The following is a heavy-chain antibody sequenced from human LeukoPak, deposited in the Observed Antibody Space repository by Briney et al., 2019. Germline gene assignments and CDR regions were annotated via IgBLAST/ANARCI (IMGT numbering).Heavy chain of an antibody. CDR3: ARDRPDITIFGAFDY. D-gene: IGHD3-3*01. CDR2: ISKDGSNE. V-gene: IGHV3-30*04. Sequence: GGSLRPSCAASGFTFSSYVMHWVRQAPGKGLECVAVISKDGSNEYYGDSVKGRFTISRDNSKNTLYLQMNSLRAEDTAVYYCARDRPDITIFGAFDYWGQGTLVTVSS. CDR1: GFTFSSYV. J-gene: IGHJ4*02.